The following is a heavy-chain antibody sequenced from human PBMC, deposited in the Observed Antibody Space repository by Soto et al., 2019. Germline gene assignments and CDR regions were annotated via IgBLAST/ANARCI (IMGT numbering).Heavy chain of an antibody. Sequence: QVQLVQSGAEVKKPGSSVKVSCKASGGTFSNSSISWVRQAPGQGLEWMGGIIPIFGTANNAQKFQGRVTIPADESTSTAYMELSSLRSEDTAVYYCAREDYNVLNWLDPWGQGILVTVSS. V-gene: IGHV1-69*12. CDR3: AREDYNVLNWLDP. CDR1: GGTFSNSS. J-gene: IGHJ5*02. CDR2: IIPIFGTA. D-gene: IGHD4-4*01.